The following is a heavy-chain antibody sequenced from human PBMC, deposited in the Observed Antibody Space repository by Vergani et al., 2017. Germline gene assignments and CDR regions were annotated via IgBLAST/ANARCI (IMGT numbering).Heavy chain of an antibody. Sequence: QVRLVQSGAEVKKPGPSVKVSCKASGGTFSRYSISWVRQAPGQGLEWMGNFNPIYATTDYAQKFQGRVTITADESTNTAYLELNSLRSEDTAVYYCARSTSLYYYYGMDVWGQGTTVTVSS. CDR1: GGTFSRYS. CDR2: FNPIYATT. D-gene: IGHD1-1*01. V-gene: IGHV1-69*18. J-gene: IGHJ6*02. CDR3: ARSTSLYYYYGMDV.